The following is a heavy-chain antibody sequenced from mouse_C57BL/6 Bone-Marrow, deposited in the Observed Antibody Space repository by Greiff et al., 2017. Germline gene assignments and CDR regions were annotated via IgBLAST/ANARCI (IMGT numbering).Heavy chain of an antibody. D-gene: IGHD2-4*01. CDR3: ARIYYEGAMDY. CDR1: GFTFSDYY. J-gene: IGHJ4*01. Sequence: EVKLVESGGGLVQPGGSLKLSCAASGFTFSDYYMYWVRQTPEKRLEWVAYISNGGGSTYYPDTVKGRFTISRDNAKNTLYLQMSRLKSEDTAMYYCARIYYEGAMDYWGQGTSVTVSS. V-gene: IGHV5-12*01. CDR2: ISNGGGST.